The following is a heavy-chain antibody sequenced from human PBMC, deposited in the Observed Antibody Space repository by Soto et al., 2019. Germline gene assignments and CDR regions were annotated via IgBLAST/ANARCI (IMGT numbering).Heavy chain of an antibody. CDR3: ARGLMVYARGYYYGMDV. Sequence: GGSLRLSCAASGFTFSSYWMHWVRQAPGKGLVWVSRINSDGSSTSYADSVKGRFTISRDNAKNTLYLQMNSLRAEDTAVYYCARGLMVYARGYYYGMDVWGQGTTVTVCS. CDR1: GFTFSSYW. D-gene: IGHD2-8*01. V-gene: IGHV3-74*01. J-gene: IGHJ6*02. CDR2: INSDGSST.